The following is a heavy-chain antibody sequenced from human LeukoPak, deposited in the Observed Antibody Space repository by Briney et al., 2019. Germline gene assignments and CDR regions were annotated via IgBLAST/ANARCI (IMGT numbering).Heavy chain of an antibody. CDR1: GGSINDFY. D-gene: IGHD6-19*01. Sequence: SETLSLTCTVSGGSINDFYWNWIRQPPGKGLEWIGYIYYSGSTNYNPSLKSRVTISVDTSKNQFSLKLSSVTAADTAVYYCARTSSGWYEVDYWGQGTLVTVSS. CDR2: IYYSGST. CDR3: ARTSSGWYEVDY. V-gene: IGHV4-59*01. J-gene: IGHJ4*02.